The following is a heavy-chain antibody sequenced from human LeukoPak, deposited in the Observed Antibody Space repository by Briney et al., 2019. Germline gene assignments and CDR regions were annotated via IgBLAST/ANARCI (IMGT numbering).Heavy chain of an antibody. V-gene: IGHV1-2*02. CDR3: ARSARRAVGATNGCWFDP. Sequence: ASVKVSCKASGYTFTGYYMHWVRQAPGQGLEWMGWINPNSGGTNYAQKFQGRVTMTRDTSISTAYMELSRLRSDDTAVYYCARSARRAVGATNGCWFDPWGQGTLVTVSS. J-gene: IGHJ5*02. CDR1: GYTFTGYY. D-gene: IGHD1-26*01. CDR2: INPNSGGT.